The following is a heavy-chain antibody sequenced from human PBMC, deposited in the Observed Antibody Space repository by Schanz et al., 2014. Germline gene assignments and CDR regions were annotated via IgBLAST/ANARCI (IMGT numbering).Heavy chain of an antibody. V-gene: IGHV3-7*01. CDR3: ARDKGGYYPFDY. CDR1: GFTFSTYC. CDR2: IKQDESER. Sequence: EVQLVESGGGLVQPGGSLRLSCAASGFTFSTYCMSWVRQAPGKGLEWVANIKQDESERSYVDSVKGRFTISRHNAKNSLYLQMNSLRAEDTAVYYCARDKGGYYPFDYWGQGTLVTVSS. J-gene: IGHJ4*02. D-gene: IGHD3-3*01.